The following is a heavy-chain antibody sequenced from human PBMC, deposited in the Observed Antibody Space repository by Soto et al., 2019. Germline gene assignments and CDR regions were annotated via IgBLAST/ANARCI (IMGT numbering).Heavy chain of an antibody. J-gene: IGHJ4*02. CDR3: ARDLVDSNSAAPFDY. Sequence: SETLSLTCTVSGGSISSYYWSWIRQPAGKGLEWIGRIYTSGSTNYNPSLKSRVTMSVDTSKNQFSLKLSSVTAADTAVYYCARDLVDSNSAAPFDYWGQGTLVTVSS. CDR1: GGSISSYY. V-gene: IGHV4-4*07. CDR2: IYTSGST. D-gene: IGHD6-6*01.